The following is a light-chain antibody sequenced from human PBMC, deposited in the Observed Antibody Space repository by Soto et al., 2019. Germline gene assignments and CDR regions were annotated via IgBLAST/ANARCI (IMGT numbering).Light chain of an antibody. V-gene: IGLV6-57*04. J-gene: IGLJ2*01. CDR3: QSYDSSNPVV. CDR2: EDN. Sequence: NFMLTQPHSVSESPGKTVTISCTRSSGSIASNYVQWYQQRPGSAPTTVIYEDNQRPSGVPDRFSGSIDSSSNSASLTFSGLKTEDEADYYCQSYDSSNPVVFGGGTKVTVL. CDR1: SGSIASNY.